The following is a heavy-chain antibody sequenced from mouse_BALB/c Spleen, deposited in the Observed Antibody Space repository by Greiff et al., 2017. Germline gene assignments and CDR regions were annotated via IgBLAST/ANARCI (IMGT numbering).Heavy chain of an antibody. CDR1: GFSLTSYG. CDR2: IWAGGST. Sequence: VQGVESGPGLVAPSQSLSITCTVSGFSLTSYGVHWVRQPPGKGLEWLGVIWAGGSTNYNSALMSRLSISKDNSKSQVFLKMNSLQTDDTAMYYCARDSGYSFAYWGQGTLVTVSA. J-gene: IGHJ3*01. CDR3: ARDSGYSFAY. D-gene: IGHD2-3*01. V-gene: IGHV2-9*02.